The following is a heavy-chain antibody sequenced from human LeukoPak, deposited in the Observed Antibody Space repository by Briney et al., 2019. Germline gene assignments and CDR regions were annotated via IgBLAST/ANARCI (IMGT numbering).Heavy chain of an antibody. CDR2: IRSKAYGGTT. D-gene: IGHD5-18*01. Sequence: GRSLRLSCTASGFTSGDYAISWVRQAPGKGLEWVGFIRSKAYGGTTEYAASVKGRFTISRDDSISIAYLQMNSLKTEDTAVYYCTRGPRQLWLYYGMDVWGQGTTVTVSS. CDR3: TRGPRQLWLYYGMDV. CDR1: GFTSGDYA. V-gene: IGHV3-49*04. J-gene: IGHJ6*02.